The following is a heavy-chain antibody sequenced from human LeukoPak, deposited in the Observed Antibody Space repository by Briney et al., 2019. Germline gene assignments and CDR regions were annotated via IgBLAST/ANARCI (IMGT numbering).Heavy chain of an antibody. CDR1: GGSISSYY. V-gene: IGHV4-4*07. D-gene: IGHD6-19*01. J-gene: IGHJ4*02. CDR3: ARGRANIAVANFDY. Sequence: SETLSLTCTVSGGSISSYYWSWIRQPAGKGLEWIGRIYTSGSTIYNPSLKSRVTMSVDTSKNQFSLKLSSVTAADTAVYYCARGRANIAVANFDYWGQGTLVTVSS. CDR2: IYTSGST.